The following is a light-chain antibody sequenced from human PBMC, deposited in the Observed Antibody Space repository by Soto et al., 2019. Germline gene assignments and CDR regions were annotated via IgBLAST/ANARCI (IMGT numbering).Light chain of an antibody. CDR1: SSDIGDYDY. V-gene: IGLV2-14*03. Sequence: QSALIQPASVSGSPGQSISISCTGTSSDIGDYDYVAWYQQFTGHAPRLLIFDVNSRPSGVSDRFSGSKSGNTASLTISGLHPEDEAVYYCSSFTDRNTLGTFGGGTKLTVL. J-gene: IGLJ2*01. CDR2: DVN. CDR3: SSFTDRNTLGT.